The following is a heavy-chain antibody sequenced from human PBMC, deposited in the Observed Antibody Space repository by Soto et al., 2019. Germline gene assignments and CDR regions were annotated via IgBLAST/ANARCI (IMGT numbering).Heavy chain of an antibody. CDR3: ARSISSGWKNYFDY. V-gene: IGHV4-4*07. CDR1: GGSISSYY. CDR2: VYSSGST. J-gene: IGHJ4*02. Sequence: PSETLSLTCTVFGGSISSYYWSWIRQPAGKGLEWIGHVYSSGSTNYNPSLESRVTMSVDTSKNQFSLKLRSVTVADTAVYYCARSISSGWKNYFDYSGQGTLVTVYS. D-gene: IGHD6-19*01.